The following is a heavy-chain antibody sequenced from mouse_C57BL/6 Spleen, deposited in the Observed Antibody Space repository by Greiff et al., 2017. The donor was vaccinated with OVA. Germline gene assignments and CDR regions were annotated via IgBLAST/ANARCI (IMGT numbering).Heavy chain of an antibody. V-gene: IGHV8-12*01. CDR3: ARRGSSYGSSYGAMDD. J-gene: IGHJ4*01. Sequence: QVTLKESGPGILQSSQTLSLTCSFSGFSLSTSGMGVSWIRQPSGKGLEWLAHIYWDDDKRYNPSLKSRPTISKDTPRNQVFLKITSVDTADTATYYCARRGSSYGSSYGAMDDWGQGTSVTVSS. CDR1: GFSLSTSGMG. D-gene: IGHD1-1*01. CDR2: IYWDDDK.